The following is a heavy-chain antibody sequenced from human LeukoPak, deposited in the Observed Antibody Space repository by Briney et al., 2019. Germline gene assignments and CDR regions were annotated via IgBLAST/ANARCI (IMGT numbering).Heavy chain of an antibody. V-gene: IGHV4-34*01. CDR1: DFTFRNAW. Sequence: GSLRLSCAASDFTFRNAWMSWVRQPPGKGLEWIGEINHSGSTNYNPSLKSRVTISVDTSKNQFSLKLSSVTAADTAVYYCARLGRGVIYYYYMDVWGKGTTVTISS. CDR3: ARLGRGVIYYYYMDV. D-gene: IGHD3-10*01. CDR2: INHSGST. J-gene: IGHJ6*03.